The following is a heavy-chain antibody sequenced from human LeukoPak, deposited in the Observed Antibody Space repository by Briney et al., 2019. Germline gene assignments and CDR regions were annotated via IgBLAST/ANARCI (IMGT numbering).Heavy chain of an antibody. CDR1: GGSISSSSYY. Sequence: SETLSLTCTVSGGSISSSSYYWGWIRQPPGKGLEWIGSIYYSGSTYYNPSLKGRVTISVDTSKNQFSLKLSSVTAADTAVYYCARYRSSTSCYTGDYWGQGTLVTVSS. J-gene: IGHJ4*02. D-gene: IGHD2-2*02. V-gene: IGHV4-39*07. CDR2: IYYSGST. CDR3: ARYRSSTSCYTGDY.